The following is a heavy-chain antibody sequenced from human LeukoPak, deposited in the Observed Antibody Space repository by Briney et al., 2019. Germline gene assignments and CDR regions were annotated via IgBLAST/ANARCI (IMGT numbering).Heavy chain of an antibody. CDR3: AREPSGWYVDY. Sequence: GGSLRLSCATSGFTFSDHSINWVRQAPGKGLEWVSYISGSSNYINYADSVKGRFTISRDNAKTSVYLQMNSLGADDTAVYYCAREPSGWYVDYWGQGTLVTVSS. CDR1: GFTFSDHS. J-gene: IGHJ4*02. CDR2: ISGSSNYI. D-gene: IGHD6-19*01. V-gene: IGHV3-21*01.